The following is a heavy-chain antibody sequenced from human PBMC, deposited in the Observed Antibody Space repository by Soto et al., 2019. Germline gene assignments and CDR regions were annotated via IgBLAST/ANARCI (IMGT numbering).Heavy chain of an antibody. J-gene: IGHJ4*02. Sequence: GGSLRLSCAASGFTFSSYAMSWVRQAPGKGLEWVSAISGSGGSTYYADSVKGRFTISRDNSKNTLYLQMNSLRAEDTAVYYCAKVRDFWSGYEVEQYYFDYWGQGTLVTVSS. CDR2: ISGSGGST. CDR1: GFTFSSYA. CDR3: AKVRDFWSGYEVEQYYFDY. V-gene: IGHV3-23*01. D-gene: IGHD3-3*01.